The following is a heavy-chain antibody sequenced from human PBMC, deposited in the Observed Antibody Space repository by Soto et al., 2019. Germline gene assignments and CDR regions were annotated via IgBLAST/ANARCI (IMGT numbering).Heavy chain of an antibody. CDR3: AILNGYCVSTNCHGYYGMDV. CDR2: IKYSGTT. CDR1: GGSISSSRCH. D-gene: IGHD2-2*03. Sequence: PSETLSLTCTVSGGSISSSRCHWGWIRQPPGKGLEWIASIKYSGTTFYNPSLKSRVTLSVDTSKNEFSLRLSPVTAADTAVYYCAILNGYCVSTNCHGYYGMDVWGQGTTVTVSS. J-gene: IGHJ6*02. V-gene: IGHV4-39*01.